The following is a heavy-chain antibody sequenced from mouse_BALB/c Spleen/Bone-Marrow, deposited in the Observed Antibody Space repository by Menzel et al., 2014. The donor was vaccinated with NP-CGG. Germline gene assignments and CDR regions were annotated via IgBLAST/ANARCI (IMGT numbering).Heavy chain of an antibody. D-gene: IGHD2-14*01. CDR1: GYAFTNYN. V-gene: IGHV1S135*01. CDR3: SRGVLAYFDY. J-gene: IGHJ2*01. Sequence: EVQLQQSGPELVKPGASVKVSCKASGYAFTNYNMNWVKQSHGESLEWIGYIDPYSGGTNYNQKFRGKATLTVDKSPSTAYMHLNSLTSEDSAVYYCSRGVLAYFDYWGQGTTLTVSS. CDR2: IDPYSGGT.